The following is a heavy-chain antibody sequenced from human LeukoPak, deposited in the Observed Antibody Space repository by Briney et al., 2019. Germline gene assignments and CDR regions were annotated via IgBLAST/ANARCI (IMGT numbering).Heavy chain of an antibody. V-gene: IGHV3-33*08. Sequence: GRSLRLSCAVSGLTFSSYGMHWVRQAPGKGLEWVAVIWYDGSKKYYADSVKGRFTISRDNVKNTLYLQMNSLRAEDTAVYYCARDPTAYYDSSGYYLNTIDYWGQGTLVTVSS. D-gene: IGHD3-22*01. CDR1: GLTFSSYG. CDR3: ARDPTAYYDSSGYYLNTIDY. CDR2: IWYDGSKK. J-gene: IGHJ4*02.